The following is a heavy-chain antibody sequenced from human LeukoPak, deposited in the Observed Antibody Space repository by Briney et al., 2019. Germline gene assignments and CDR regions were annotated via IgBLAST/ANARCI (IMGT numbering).Heavy chain of an antibody. CDR2: IWYDGSNK. Sequence: GGSLRLSCAASGFTFSSYGMHWVRQAPGKGLEWVAVIWYDGSNKYYADSVKGRFTISRDNSKNTLYLQMNSLRAEDTAVYYCARDGDYYGSGSYFGYWGQGTLVTVSS. CDR1: GFTFSSYG. J-gene: IGHJ4*02. D-gene: IGHD3-10*01. CDR3: ARDGDYYGSGSYFGY. V-gene: IGHV3-33*01.